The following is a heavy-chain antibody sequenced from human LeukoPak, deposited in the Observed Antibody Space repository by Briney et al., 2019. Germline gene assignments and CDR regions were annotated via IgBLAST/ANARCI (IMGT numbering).Heavy chain of an antibody. J-gene: IGHJ4*02. CDR1: GGSISSSNW. CDR2: IYHSGST. CDR3: ARRAGRFGELLMFFYFDY. V-gene: IGHV4-4*02. Sequence: SGTLSLTCAVSGGSISSSNWWSWVRHPRGKGLEWIGEIYHSGSTNYNPSLKSRVTISVDKSKNQFSLKLSSVTAADTAVYYCARRAGRFGELLMFFYFDYWGQGTLVTVSS. D-gene: IGHD3-10*01.